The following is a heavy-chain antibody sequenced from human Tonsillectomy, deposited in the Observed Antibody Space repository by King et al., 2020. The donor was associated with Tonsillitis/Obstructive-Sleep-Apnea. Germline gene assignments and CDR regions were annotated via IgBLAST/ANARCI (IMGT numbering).Heavy chain of an antibody. CDR1: GGSISSSSYY. V-gene: IGHV4-39*01. D-gene: IGHD6-19*01. Sequence: QLQESGPGLVKPSETLSLTCTVSGGSISSSSYYWGWIRQPPGKGLEWIGSIYYSGSTYYNPSLKSRVTISVDTSKNQFSLKLSSVTAADTAVYYCASLAPSIAVAGVGAFDIWGQGTMVTVSS. CDR2: IYYSGST. J-gene: IGHJ3*02. CDR3: ASLAPSIAVAGVGAFDI.